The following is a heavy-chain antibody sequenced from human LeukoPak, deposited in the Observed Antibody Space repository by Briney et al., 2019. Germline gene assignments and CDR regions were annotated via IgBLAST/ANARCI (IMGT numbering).Heavy chain of an antibody. Sequence: PSETLSLTCTVSGGSISSTSYFWGWIRQPPGKGLEWIGEINHSGSTNYNPSLKSRVAISVDTSKNQFSLKLSSVTAADTAVYYCARGHRWSLVNWFDPWGQGTLVTVSS. CDR2: INHSGST. CDR3: ARGHRWSLVNWFDP. V-gene: IGHV4-39*07. CDR1: GGSISSTSYF. D-gene: IGHD2-15*01. J-gene: IGHJ5*02.